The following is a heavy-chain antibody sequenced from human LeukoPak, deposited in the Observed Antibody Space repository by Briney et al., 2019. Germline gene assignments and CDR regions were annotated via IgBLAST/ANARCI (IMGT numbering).Heavy chain of an antibody. CDR3: ARAGSIAAAKKFDY. Sequence: GGSLRLSCAASGFTFSSYSMNWVRQAPGKGLEWVSSISSSSSYIYYADSVKGRFTISRDNAKNSLYLQMNSLRAEDTAVYYGARAGSIAAAKKFDYWGQGTLVTVSS. J-gene: IGHJ4*02. CDR1: GFTFSSYS. V-gene: IGHV3-21*01. CDR2: ISSSSSYI. D-gene: IGHD6-13*01.